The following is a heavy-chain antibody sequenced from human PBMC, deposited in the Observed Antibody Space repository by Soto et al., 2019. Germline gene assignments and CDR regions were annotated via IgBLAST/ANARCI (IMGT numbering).Heavy chain of an antibody. V-gene: IGHV3-53*01. CDR3: ARSPRGPRIYGYFDL. Sequence: GESLKISCAASGFTVSSNYMSWVRQAPGKGLEWVSVIYSGGSTYYADSVKGRFTISRDNSKNTLYLQMNSLRAEDTAVYYCARSPRGPRIYGYFDLWGRGTLVTVSS. CDR2: IYSGGST. J-gene: IGHJ2*01. D-gene: IGHD2-15*01. CDR1: GFTVSSNY.